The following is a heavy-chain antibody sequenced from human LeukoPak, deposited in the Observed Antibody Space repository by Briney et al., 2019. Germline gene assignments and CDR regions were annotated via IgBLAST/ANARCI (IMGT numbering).Heavy chain of an antibody. V-gene: IGHV4-38-2*02. Sequence: SETLSLTCAVSGYSISSGYYWGWIRQPPGKGLEWIGSIYHSGGTYYNPSLKSRVTISVDTSKNQFSLKLSSVTAADTAVYYCARDGTSGYYGYWGQGTLVTVSS. D-gene: IGHD3-22*01. J-gene: IGHJ4*02. CDR2: IYHSGGT. CDR3: ARDGTSGYYGY. CDR1: GYSISSGYY.